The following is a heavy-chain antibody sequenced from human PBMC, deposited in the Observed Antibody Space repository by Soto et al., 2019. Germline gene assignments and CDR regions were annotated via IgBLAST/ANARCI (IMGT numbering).Heavy chain of an antibody. CDR2: ISGSGGST. Sequence: EVQLLESGGGLVQPGVSLRLSCAASGFTFSSYAMSWVRQAPGKGLEWVSAISGSGGSTYYADSVKGRVTIARDNSKNTLYMQMNSLRAEDTAVYYCERRVLPSGWLARRNKYYYYYYTDVWGKGTTVTVAS. CDR3: ERRVLPSGWLARRNKYYYYYYTDV. D-gene: IGHD6-19*01. V-gene: IGHV3-23*01. J-gene: IGHJ6*03. CDR1: GFTFSSYA.